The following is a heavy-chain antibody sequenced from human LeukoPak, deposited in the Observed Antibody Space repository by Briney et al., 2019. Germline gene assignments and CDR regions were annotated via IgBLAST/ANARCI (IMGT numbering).Heavy chain of an antibody. J-gene: IGHJ5*02. Sequence: ASVKVSCKTSGFTFTRHGISWVRQAPGQRLEWMAWISVYNGVTNYAQKLQGRVTSTTDTSTSTAYMELRSLTSDDTAVYYCARDDSGWFDPWGQGTLVTVSS. D-gene: IGHD1-26*01. V-gene: IGHV1-18*01. CDR3: ARDDSGWFDP. CDR2: ISVYNGVT. CDR1: GFTFTRHG.